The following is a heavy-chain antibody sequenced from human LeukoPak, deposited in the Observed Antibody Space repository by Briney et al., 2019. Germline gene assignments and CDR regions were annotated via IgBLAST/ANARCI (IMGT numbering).Heavy chain of an antibody. CDR2: ISGSGGST. J-gene: IGHJ4*02. CDR3: AKDLVEPYFDY. CDR1: GFTFSSYG. D-gene: IGHD6-6*01. V-gene: IGHV3-23*01. Sequence: TGGSLRLSCAASGFTFSSYGTSWVRQAPGKGLEWVSAISGSGGSTYYADSVKGRFTISRDNSKNTLYLQMNSLRAEDTAVNYCAKDLVEPYFDYWGQGTLVTVSS.